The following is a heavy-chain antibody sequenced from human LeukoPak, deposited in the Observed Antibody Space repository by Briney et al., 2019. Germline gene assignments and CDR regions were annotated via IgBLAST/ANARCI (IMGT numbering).Heavy chain of an antibody. CDR1: NGSINEHY. CDR3: VRVGGLSAYYYYMDV. CDR2: IYVSGNS. D-gene: IGHD3/OR15-3a*01. V-gene: IGHV4-4*07. J-gene: IGHJ6*03. Sequence: PSETLSLTCTVSNGSINEHYWSWVRQTAGKGLEWIGRIYVSGNSNYNPSLKSRVTMSVEESKNQISLKLRSVTAADTAVYYCVRVGGLSAYYYYMDVWGKGTTVTVS.